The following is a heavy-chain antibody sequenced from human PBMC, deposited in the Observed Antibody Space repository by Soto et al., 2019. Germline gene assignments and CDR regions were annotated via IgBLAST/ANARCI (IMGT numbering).Heavy chain of an antibody. CDR1: GFTLSTYS. CDR3: AKGRPEDL. V-gene: IGHV3-23*01. D-gene: IGHD6-6*01. CDR2: IGGNSENT. J-gene: IGHJ5*02. Sequence: GGSLRLSCVASGFTLSTYSMGWVRQAPGKGLEWLSTIGGNSENTYFADSVKDRFTISRDNSKNTLYLQMSSLRAEDTALYYCAKGRPEDLWGQGTLVTVSS.